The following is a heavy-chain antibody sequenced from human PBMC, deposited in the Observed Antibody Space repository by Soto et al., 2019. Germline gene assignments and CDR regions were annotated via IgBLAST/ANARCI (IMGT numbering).Heavy chain of an antibody. CDR2: INAGNGNT. CDR1: GYTFTSYA. Sequence: ASVKVSCKASGYTFTSYAMHWVRQAPGQRLEWMGWINAGNGNTKYSQKFQGRVTITRDTSASTAYMELSSLRSEDTAVYYCARGPLSVVHHLFPLTPPPRYNLSDPWARGTLVIVSS. CDR3: ARGPLSVVHHLFPLTPPPRYNLSDP. J-gene: IGHJ5*02. D-gene: IGHD1-1*01. V-gene: IGHV1-3*01.